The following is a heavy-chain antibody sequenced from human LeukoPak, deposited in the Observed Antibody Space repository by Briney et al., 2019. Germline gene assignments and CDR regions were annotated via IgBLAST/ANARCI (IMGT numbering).Heavy chain of an antibody. V-gene: IGHV3-53*05. CDR2: IYSDDDT. CDR1: GFTVSSNY. J-gene: IGHJ3*02. Sequence: GGSLRLSCAASGFTVSSNYMSWVRQAPGKGLEWVSVIYSDDDTYYTDSVKGRFTISRDNSKNTLYLQMNSLRTEDTAVYYCAREGYYDISGTSRAFDIWGQGTMVTVSS. D-gene: IGHD3-22*01. CDR3: AREGYYDISGTSRAFDI.